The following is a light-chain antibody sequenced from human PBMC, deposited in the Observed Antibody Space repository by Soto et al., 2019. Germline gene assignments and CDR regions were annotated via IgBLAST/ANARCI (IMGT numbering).Light chain of an antibody. CDR2: WAS. J-gene: IGKJ1*01. V-gene: IGKV4-1*01. Sequence: DIVMTQSPDSLAGSLGERATINCKSSQSVLYSSNNKNYFAWYQQKPGQPPKLLIYWASTRESGVPDRFSGSGSGTDFTPTISSLQAEDVAVYYCQQYYSTPPWTFGQGTKVEIK. CDR3: QQYYSTPPWT. CDR1: QSVLYSSNNKNY.